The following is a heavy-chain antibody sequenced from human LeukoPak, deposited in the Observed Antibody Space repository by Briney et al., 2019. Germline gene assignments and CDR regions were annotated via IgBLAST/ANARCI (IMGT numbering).Heavy chain of an antibody. J-gene: IGHJ4*02. CDR1: AFTFSDYY. V-gene: IGHV3-11*06. CDR2: ISSSSSYI. CDR3: ASWSSSWFYFDY. D-gene: IGHD6-13*01. Sequence: GGSLRLSCAASAFTFSDYYMSWIRQAPGKGLEWVSSISSSSSYIYYADSVKGRFTISRDNAKNSLYLQMNSLRAEDTAVYYCASWSSSWFYFDYWGQGTLVTVSS.